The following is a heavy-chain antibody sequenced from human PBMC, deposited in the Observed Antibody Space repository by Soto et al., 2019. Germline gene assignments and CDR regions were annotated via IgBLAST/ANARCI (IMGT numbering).Heavy chain of an antibody. CDR2: VSYSGST. V-gene: IGHV4-59*08. J-gene: IGHJ5*02. CDR1: GGAIRRPH. D-gene: IGHD6-19*01. CDR3: ARHGSDSGWFFFDP. Sequence: PSETLSLTCPLSGGAIRRPHWPWTRQPPRTALEWTGHVSYSGSTDYHPSLKSRVSIPIDTSKNQSSLKMISVTAADTAVYYCARHGSDSGWFFFDPWGQGALVTVSS.